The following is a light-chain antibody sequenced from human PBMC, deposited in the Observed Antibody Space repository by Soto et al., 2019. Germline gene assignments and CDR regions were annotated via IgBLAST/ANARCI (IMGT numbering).Light chain of an antibody. CDR1: RSVLYNSNNKNY. V-gene: IGKV4-1*01. CDR3: QQYYTTPRT. Sequence: DIVMTQSPDSLAVSLGETATINCKSSRSVLYNSNNKNYFAWFQQKPGQPPRLLLYWASTRESGVPDRFSGSGSGTEFTLTISSLQAEDVAVYYCQQYYTTPRTFGQGTKLEIK. CDR2: WAS. J-gene: IGKJ2*01.